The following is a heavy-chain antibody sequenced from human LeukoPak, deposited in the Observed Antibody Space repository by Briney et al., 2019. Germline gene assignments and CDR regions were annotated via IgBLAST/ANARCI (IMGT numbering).Heavy chain of an antibody. V-gene: IGHV4-39*01. J-gene: IGHJ1*01. CDR1: GGSISSSSYY. Sequence: PSETLSLTCTVSGGSISSSSYYWGWIRQPPGKGLEWIGGIYYSGSTYYNPSLKSRVTISVDTSKNQFSLKLSSVTAADTAVYYCAVQGYYYELHQHWGQGTLVTVSS. CDR3: AVQGYYYELHQH. D-gene: IGHD3-22*01. CDR2: IYYSGST.